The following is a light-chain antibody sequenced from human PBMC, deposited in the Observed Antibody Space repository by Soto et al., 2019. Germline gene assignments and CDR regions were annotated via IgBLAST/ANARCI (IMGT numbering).Light chain of an antibody. CDR2: DAS. J-gene: IGKJ2*01. Sequence: DIQLTQSPSTMSASVGDRVTITCRASRSSNEWLAWYQNKQGKAPKLLIYDASNLESGVPSRFRGSGSGTDLTLTIQHLQPVALETCHREKTNSCGFGEGTKLEIK. CDR1: RSSNEW. V-gene: IGKV1-5*01. CDR3: EKTNSCG.